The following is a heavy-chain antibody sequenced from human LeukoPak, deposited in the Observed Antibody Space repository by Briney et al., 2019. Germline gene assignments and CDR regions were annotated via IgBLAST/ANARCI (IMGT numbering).Heavy chain of an antibody. CDR2: IYYSGGT. J-gene: IGHJ5*02. D-gene: IGHD3-16*02. CDR1: GGSISSYY. V-gene: IGHV4-59*08. Sequence: PSETLSLTCTVSGGSISSYYWSWIRQPPGKGLEWIGYIYYSGGTNYNPSLKSRVTISVDTSKNQFSLKLSSVTAADTAVYYCARQGLRLGELSSWGQGTLVTVSS. CDR3: ARQGLRLGELSS.